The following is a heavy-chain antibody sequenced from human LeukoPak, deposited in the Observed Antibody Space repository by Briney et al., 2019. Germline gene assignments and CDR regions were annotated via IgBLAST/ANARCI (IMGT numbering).Heavy chain of an antibody. Sequence: PGGSLRLSCAASGFTFSSFGMHWARQAPAKGLEWVSFIQYDGSNKYYADSVKGRFTISRDDSKNTLYLQMNSLRGDDTAVYYCAKEVLNRPTEGYWGQGTLVTVSS. J-gene: IGHJ4*02. D-gene: IGHD2/OR15-2a*01. CDR2: IQYDGSNK. CDR3: AKEVLNRPTEGY. CDR1: GFTFSSFG. V-gene: IGHV3-30*02.